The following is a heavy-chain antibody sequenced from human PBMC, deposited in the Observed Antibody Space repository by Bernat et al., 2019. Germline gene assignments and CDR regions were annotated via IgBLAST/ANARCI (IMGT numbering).Heavy chain of an antibody. CDR2: IYYSGST. CDR1: GGSISSSSYY. Sequence: QLQLQESGPGLVKPSETLSLTCTVSGGSISSSSYYWGWIRQPPGKGLEWIGSIYYSGSTNYNPSLKSRVTISVDTSKNQFSLKLSSVTAADTAVYYCARAESIGGYRSTAYFQHWGQGTLVTVSS. CDR3: ARAESIGGYRSTAYFQH. J-gene: IGHJ1*01. V-gene: IGHV4-39*07. D-gene: IGHD5-18*01.